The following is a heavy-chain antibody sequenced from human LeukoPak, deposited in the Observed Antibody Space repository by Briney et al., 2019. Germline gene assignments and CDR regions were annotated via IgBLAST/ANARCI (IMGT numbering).Heavy chain of an antibody. V-gene: IGHV3-30-3*01. CDR3: ARGSGSYSFNLLGFDP. D-gene: IGHD1-26*01. CDR1: GFTFSSYA. J-gene: IGHJ5*02. Sequence: GASLRLSCAASGFTFSSYAIHWVRQAPGKGLEWVAVISYDGSNKYYADSVKGRFTISRDNSKNTLYLRMNSLRAEDTAVYYCARGSGSYSFNLLGFDPWGQGTLVTVSS. CDR2: ISYDGSNK.